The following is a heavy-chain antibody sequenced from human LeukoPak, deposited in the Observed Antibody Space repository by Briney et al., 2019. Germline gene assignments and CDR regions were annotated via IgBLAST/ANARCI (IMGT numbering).Heavy chain of an antibody. V-gene: IGHV4-59*01. CDR1: GGSISSYY. Sequence: TSETLSLTCTVSGGSISSYYWSWIRQPPGKGLEWIGYIHYTGSTNYNPSLKSRVTMLTDASKNQFSLKLSSVTAADTAVYYCARGRYSAGDNWFDPWGQGTLVTVSS. CDR2: IHYTGST. D-gene: IGHD3-9*01. CDR3: ARGRYSAGDNWFDP. J-gene: IGHJ5*02.